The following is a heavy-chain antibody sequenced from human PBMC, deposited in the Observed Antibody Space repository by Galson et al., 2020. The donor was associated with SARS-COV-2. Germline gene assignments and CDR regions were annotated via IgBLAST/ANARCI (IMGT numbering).Heavy chain of an antibody. J-gene: IGHJ4*02. V-gene: IGHV4-39*01. CDR1: GGSISDTSYY. D-gene: IGHD3-10*01. CDR3: ARRSSYFAELYLDY. CDR2: IYYSGNT. Sequence: SETLSLTCTVSGGSISDTSYYWGWIRQPPGEGLEWIGSIYYSGNTYFNPSLKSRVTISVDTSKNQFSLRLNSVTATDTAVYYCARRSSYFAELYLDYWGQGTLVTVSS.